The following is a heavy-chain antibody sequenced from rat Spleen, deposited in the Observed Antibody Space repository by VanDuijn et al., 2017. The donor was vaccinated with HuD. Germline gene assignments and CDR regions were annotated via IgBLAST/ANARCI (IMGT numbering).Heavy chain of an antibody. CDR3: ARHGLGAWFFDY. D-gene: IGHD5-1*01. J-gene: IGHJ2*01. CDR1: GFTFSNYY. Sequence: EVQLVESGGGLVQPGRSLKLSCAASGFTFSNYYMAWVRQAPTKGLEWVASISPSGGSTYYPDSVKGRFTISRDNTKSTLYLQMNSLRSEDTASYYCARHGLGAWFFDYWGQGVMVTVSS. V-gene: IGHV5-25*01. CDR2: ISPSGGST.